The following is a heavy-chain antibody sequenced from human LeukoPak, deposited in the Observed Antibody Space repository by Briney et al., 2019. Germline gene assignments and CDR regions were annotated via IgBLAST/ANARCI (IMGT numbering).Heavy chain of an antibody. CDR1: GGTFSNYA. CDR2: IIPILGIA. D-gene: IGHD3-16*01. V-gene: IGHV1-69*04. Sequence: ASVKVSCKASGGTFSNYAISWVRQAPGQGLEWMGRIIPILGIANYAQKFQGRVTITADKFTSTAYMELSSLRSEDTAVFYCASYSVGGTYILDYGGKGPLVTVSS. CDR3: ASYSVGGTYILDY. J-gene: IGHJ4*02.